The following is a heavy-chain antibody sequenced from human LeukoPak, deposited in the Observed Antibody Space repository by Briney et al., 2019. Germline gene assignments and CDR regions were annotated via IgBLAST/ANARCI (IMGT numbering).Heavy chain of an antibody. V-gene: IGHV3-23*01. CDR3: AKDRRYSSGWCEFDY. J-gene: IGHJ4*02. Sequence: GGSLRLSCAASGFTFSSYGMSWVRQAPGKGLEWVSAISGSGGSTYYADSAKGRFTISRDNSKNTPYLQMNSLRAEDTAVYYCAKDRRYSSGWCEFDYWGQGTLVTVSS. CDR2: ISGSGGST. CDR1: GFTFSSYG. D-gene: IGHD6-19*01.